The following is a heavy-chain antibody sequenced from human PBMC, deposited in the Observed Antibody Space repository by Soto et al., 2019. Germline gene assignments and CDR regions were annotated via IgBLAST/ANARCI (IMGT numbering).Heavy chain of an antibody. CDR2: IYYSGST. Sequence: QVQLQESGPGLVKPSQTLSLTCTVSGGSISSGGYYWSWIRQHPGKGLEWIGYIYYSGSTYYNPSLKSRGYISGDTSKDQFSLKLESLTAGDTAVYYFARDRRGYCSRNSCSHPPLGYYYYMGVWGKGTTGTVFS. D-gene: IGHD2-2*01. J-gene: IGHJ6*03. CDR3: ARDRRGYCSRNSCSHPPLGYYYYMGV. CDR1: GGSISSGGYY. V-gene: IGHV4-31*03.